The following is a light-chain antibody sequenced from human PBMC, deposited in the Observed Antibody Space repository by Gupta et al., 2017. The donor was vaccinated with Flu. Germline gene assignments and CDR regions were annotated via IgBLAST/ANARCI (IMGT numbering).Light chain of an antibody. CDR1: SSDVGRYNY. CDR2: EVS. V-gene: IGLV2-14*01. J-gene: IGLJ3*02. CDR3: SSFTSSSTVV. Sequence: QSALTQPASVSGSPGQSITISCTGTSSDVGRYNYVSWFQQYPGKAPNRMIYEVSNWPSGVSNRVSGSKSGNNESPTTFGLQAEDDADEYCSSFTSSSTVVFGGGTKLTVL.